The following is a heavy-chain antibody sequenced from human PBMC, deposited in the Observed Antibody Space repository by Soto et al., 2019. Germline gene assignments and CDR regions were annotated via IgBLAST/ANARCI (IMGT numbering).Heavy chain of an antibody. J-gene: IGHJ4*02. D-gene: IGHD5-12*01. CDR3: AREGSYSAYNFAHGIQLWSFDF. CDR1: GGSINTFY. V-gene: IGHV4-4*07. CDR2: IFSSGST. Sequence: SETLSLTCTVSGGSINTFYWSWVRRPAGKGLEWIGRIFSSGSTSFNPSLESRVTMSVDTSKNHFSLNLSSVTAADMAVYYCAREGSYSAYNFAHGIQLWSFDFWGQGALVTVSS.